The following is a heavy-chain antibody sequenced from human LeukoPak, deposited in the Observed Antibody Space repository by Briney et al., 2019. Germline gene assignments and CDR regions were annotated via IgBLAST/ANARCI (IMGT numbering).Heavy chain of an antibody. J-gene: IGHJ4*02. V-gene: IGHV4-34*01. D-gene: IGHD6-13*01. Sequence: PSETLSLTCAVYGGSFSGYYWSWIRQPPGKGLEWIGEINHSGSTNYNPSLKSRVTISVDTSKNQFSLKLSSVTAADTAVYYCASAAGTSYYIDYWGQGTLVTVSS. CDR2: INHSGST. CDR3: ASAAGTSYYIDY. CDR1: GGSFSGYY.